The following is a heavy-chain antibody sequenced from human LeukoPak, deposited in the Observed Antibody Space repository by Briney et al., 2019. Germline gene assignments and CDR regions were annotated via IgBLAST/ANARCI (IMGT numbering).Heavy chain of an antibody. J-gene: IGHJ4*02. V-gene: IGHV3-7*01. Sequence: GGSLRLSCAASGFTSSSYWVSWVRQAPGKGLEWVANIKQDGSEKYYVDSVKGRFTISRDNAKNSVYLQMKSLRAEDTAVYYCARVGCTGGSCYSGSDYFDYWGQGTLVTVSS. D-gene: IGHD2-15*01. CDR2: IKQDGSEK. CDR1: GFTSSSYW. CDR3: ARVGCTGGSCYSGSDYFDY.